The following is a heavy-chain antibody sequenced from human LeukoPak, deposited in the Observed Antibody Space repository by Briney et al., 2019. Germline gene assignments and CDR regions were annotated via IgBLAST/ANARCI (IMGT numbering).Heavy chain of an antibody. D-gene: IGHD6-19*01. Sequence: SEALSLTCAVYGGSFRGYFLSWLRQPPGQGPGGIGGITYSGSTNYNPALKSRVTISVDTSKNQASLKLSSVTAADTVVYYCARGGLYSSGWYFDNWGQGTLVTVSS. V-gene: IGHV4-34*01. CDR2: ITYSGST. CDR1: GGSFRGYF. J-gene: IGHJ4*02. CDR3: ARGGLYSSGWYFDN.